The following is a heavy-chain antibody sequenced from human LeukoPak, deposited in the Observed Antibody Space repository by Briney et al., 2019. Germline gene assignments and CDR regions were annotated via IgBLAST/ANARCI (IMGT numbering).Heavy chain of an antibody. Sequence: KSSETLSLTCTVSGCSISSYYWSWIRQPAGKGLEWIGRIYTSGSTNYNPSLKSRVTISVDKSKNQFSLKLSSVTAADTAVYYCARDQVFGVVHHDAFDIWGQGTMVTVSS. D-gene: IGHD3-3*01. CDR3: ARDQVFGVVHHDAFDI. J-gene: IGHJ3*02. CDR2: IYTSGST. V-gene: IGHV4-4*07. CDR1: GCSISSYY.